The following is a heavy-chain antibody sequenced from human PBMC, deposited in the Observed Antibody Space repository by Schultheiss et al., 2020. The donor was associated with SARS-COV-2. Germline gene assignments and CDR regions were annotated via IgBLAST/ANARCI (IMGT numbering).Heavy chain of an antibody. V-gene: IGHV3-21*06. Sequence: GESLKISCAASGFTFSSYSMNWVRQAPGKGLEWVSSISGDGTSIYYADSVKGRFTISRDNAKNSFYLQMNSLRAEDTAVYYCAREVLEWLDNDYYYYMDVWGKGTTVTVSS. CDR2: ISGDGTSI. CDR1: GFTFSSYS. CDR3: AREVLEWLDNDYYYYMDV. D-gene: IGHD3-3*01. J-gene: IGHJ6*03.